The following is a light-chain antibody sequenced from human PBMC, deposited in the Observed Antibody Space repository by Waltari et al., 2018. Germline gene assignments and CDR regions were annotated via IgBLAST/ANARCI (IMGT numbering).Light chain of an antibody. CDR2: DTS. Sequence: EVVLTQSPVTLSVSPGERATLSCRASRNVGTSLAWYQQKPGQAPRLLIDDTSTRATGFPARFSGSGSGTEFTLTISSLQSEDFGVYYCQQYNYWPPAYTFGQGTKLEIK. J-gene: IGKJ2*01. V-gene: IGKV3-15*01. CDR3: QQYNYWPPAYT. CDR1: RNVGTS.